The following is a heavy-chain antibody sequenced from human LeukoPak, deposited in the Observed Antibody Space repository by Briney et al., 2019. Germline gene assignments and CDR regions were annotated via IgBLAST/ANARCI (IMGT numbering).Heavy chain of an antibody. V-gene: IGHV1-46*01. Sequence: ASVKVSCKASGYTFTRHYMHWVRQAPGQGLQWMGIINPSGGSTNYAQKFQGRVTMTRDTSTSTVYMELSSLRSEDTAVYYCASWAGEAKNGLWSGPFDYWGQGTLVTVPS. CDR1: GYTFTRHY. D-gene: IGHD3-3*01. CDR3: ASWAGEAKNGLWSGPFDY. J-gene: IGHJ4*02. CDR2: INPSGGST.